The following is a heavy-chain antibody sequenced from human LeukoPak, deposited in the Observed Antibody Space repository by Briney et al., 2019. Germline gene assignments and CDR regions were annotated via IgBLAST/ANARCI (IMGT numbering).Heavy chain of an antibody. J-gene: IGHJ4*02. CDR2: ISGSGGST. V-gene: IGHV3-23*01. CDR3: AKASTGYSSGWLDY. CDR1: GFTFSSYA. Sequence: GGSLRLSCAASGFTFSSYAMSWVRQAPGKGLEWVSAISGSGGSTYYADSVKGRFTISRDNSKNTLYLQMNSLRAEDTAVYYCAKASTGYSSGWLDYWGQGTLVTVSS. D-gene: IGHD6-19*01.